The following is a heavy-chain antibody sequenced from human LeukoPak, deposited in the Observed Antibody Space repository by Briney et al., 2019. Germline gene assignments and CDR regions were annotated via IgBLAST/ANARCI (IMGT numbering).Heavy chain of an antibody. V-gene: IGHV3-23*01. CDR2: LTDSGGTT. D-gene: IGHD5-24*01. J-gene: IGHJ3*02. CDR3: AKKRDAFDI. Sequence: GGSLRLSCVASGFTFSGYAMGWVRQAPGKRPEWVSSLTDSGGTTYYVDSVKGRFTISRDNSKNTLYLHMNSLRAEDTAMYYCAKKRDAFDIWGQGTVVAVSS. CDR1: GFTFSGYA.